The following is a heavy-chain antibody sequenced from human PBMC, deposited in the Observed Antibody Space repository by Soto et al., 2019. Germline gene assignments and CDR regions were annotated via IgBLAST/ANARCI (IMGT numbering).Heavy chain of an antibody. CDR2: ISPESDKA. J-gene: IGHJ5*02. V-gene: IGHV1-18*01. CDR3: TSDLFFISPSTVRADAS. Sequence: VQLVQSGAEVKKPGASVRVSCKASGYTFTSFGLSWVRQAPGQGPEWMGWISPESDKATYAHKFQGRTTMSTDTSTTTDYMDLRSLISDDTAVYYCTSDLFFISPSTVRADASWGQGTLVSVS. CDR1: GYTFTSFG. D-gene: IGHD4-17*01.